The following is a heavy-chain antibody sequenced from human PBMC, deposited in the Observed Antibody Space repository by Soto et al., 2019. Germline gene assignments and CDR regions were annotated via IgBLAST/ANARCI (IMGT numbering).Heavy chain of an antibody. CDR2: INPNSGGT. CDR1: GYTFTCYY. J-gene: IGHJ4*02. D-gene: IGHD6-6*01. V-gene: IGHV1-2*04. CDR3: ARASGSSSSRTTDFEY. Sequence: XSVKVSCKASGYTFTCYYIHWVRQAPGQGLEWMGWINPNSGGTNYAQKFQGWVTMTRDTSISTAYMELSRLRSDDTAVYYCARASGSSSSRTTDFEYWGQGTLVTVSS.